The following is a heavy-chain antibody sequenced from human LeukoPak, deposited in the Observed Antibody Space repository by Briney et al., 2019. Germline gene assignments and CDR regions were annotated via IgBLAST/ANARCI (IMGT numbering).Heavy chain of an antibody. CDR2: IYYSGST. Sequence: PSETLSLTCTVSGGSISSYYWSWIRQPPGKGLEWIGYIYYSGSTNYNPSLKSRVTISVDTSKNQFSLKLSSVTAADTAVYYCARRAVVAYFDYWGQGTLVTVSS. J-gene: IGHJ4*02. D-gene: IGHD2-15*01. CDR3: ARRAVVAYFDY. V-gene: IGHV4-59*08. CDR1: GGSISSYY.